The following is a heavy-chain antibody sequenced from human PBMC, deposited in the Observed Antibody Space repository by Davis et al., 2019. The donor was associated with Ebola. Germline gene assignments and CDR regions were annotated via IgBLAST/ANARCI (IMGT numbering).Heavy chain of an antibody. D-gene: IGHD2-2*01. CDR3: ARESGYCSSTSCSKQSFDY. CDR2: INPNTDDR. Sequence: ASVKVSCKTSGYIFTGYYMHWVRQAPGQGLEWMGWINPNTDDRGYVQKFQDRVTITRDTSITTVYMQLSGVTSDDTAIYFCARESGYCSSTSCSKQSFDYWGQGTLVTVSS. CDR1: GYIFTGYY. J-gene: IGHJ4*02. V-gene: IGHV1-2*02.